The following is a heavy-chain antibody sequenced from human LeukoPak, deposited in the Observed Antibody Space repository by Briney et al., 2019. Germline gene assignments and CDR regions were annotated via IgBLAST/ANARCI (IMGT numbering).Heavy chain of an antibody. V-gene: IGHV3-23*01. CDR1: GFTFNSYA. Sequence: ASVKVSCKASGFTFNSYAMSWVRQAPGKGLEWVSAISGSGDYTYYADSVKGRVTFSRDNSKNTLYLQMSSLRAEDTAVYYCARDSVLLWFGDLPYYFDIWGQGTLVTVSS. D-gene: IGHD3-10*01. CDR2: ISGSGDYT. J-gene: IGHJ4*02. CDR3: ARDSVLLWFGDLPYYFDI.